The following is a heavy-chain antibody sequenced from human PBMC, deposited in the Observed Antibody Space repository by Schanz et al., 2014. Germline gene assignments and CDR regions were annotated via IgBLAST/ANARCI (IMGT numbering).Heavy chain of an antibody. V-gene: IGHV3-11*04. D-gene: IGHD3-3*01. CDR3: ARDLLVSHYDFWSGNDY. Sequence: QVQLVESGGGLVKPGGSLRLSCAASGFTFSDYYMSWIRQAPGKGLEWVSNISPTGSSTYYADSVKGRFTISRDSSKNTLYLQMNSLRADDTAVYYCARDLLVSHYDFWSGNDYWGQGTLVTVSS. J-gene: IGHJ4*02. CDR2: ISPTGSST. CDR1: GFTFSDYY.